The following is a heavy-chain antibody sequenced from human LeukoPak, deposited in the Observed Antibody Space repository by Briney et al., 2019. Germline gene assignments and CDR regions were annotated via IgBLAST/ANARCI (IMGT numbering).Heavy chain of an antibody. CDR3: ARQGGGYTSGDFDY. CDR1: GFTFSSYE. Sequence: GGSLRLSCAASGFTFSSYEMNWVRQAPGKGLEWMGIIYPGDSDTRYSPSFQGQVTISADKSITTAYLQWSSLKASDTAMYYCARQGGGYTSGDFDYWGQGTLVTVSS. V-gene: IGHV5-51*01. J-gene: IGHJ4*02. D-gene: IGHD5-18*01. CDR2: IYPGDSDT.